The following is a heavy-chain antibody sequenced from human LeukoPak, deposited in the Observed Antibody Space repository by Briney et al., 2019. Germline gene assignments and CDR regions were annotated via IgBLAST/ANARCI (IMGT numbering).Heavy chain of an antibody. CDR1: GFSFSIYN. J-gene: IGHJ4*02. V-gene: IGHV3-48*04. CDR2: ISSGSGTI. D-gene: IGHD1-1*01. Sequence: GGSLRLSCAASGFSFSIYNMNWVRQAPGKGLEWISYISSGSGTIFYADSVKGRFTISRDNAKNSLYLQMNSLRAEDTAVYYCTRVGSSGSVDYWGQGTLVTVSS. CDR3: TRVGSSGSVDY.